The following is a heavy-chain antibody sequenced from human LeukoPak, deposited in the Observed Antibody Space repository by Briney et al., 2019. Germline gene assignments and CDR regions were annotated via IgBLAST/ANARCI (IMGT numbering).Heavy chain of an antibody. Sequence: GASVKVSCKASGYTFTSYYMHWVRQAPGQGLEWMGIINPSGGSTSYAQKFQGRVTMTRDTSTSTVYTELSSLTSEDTAVYYCARGAPSVGATTMGPAFDIWGQGTMVSVSS. J-gene: IGHJ3*02. CDR2: INPSGGST. V-gene: IGHV1-46*01. CDR1: GYTFTSYY. CDR3: ARGAPSVGATTMGPAFDI. D-gene: IGHD1-26*01.